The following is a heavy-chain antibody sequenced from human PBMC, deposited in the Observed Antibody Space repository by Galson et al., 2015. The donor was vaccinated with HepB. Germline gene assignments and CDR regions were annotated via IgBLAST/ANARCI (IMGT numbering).Heavy chain of an antibody. CDR3: ARERGGNYYGSGSSD. D-gene: IGHD3-10*01. Sequence: SVKVSCKASGYTFTSYGISWVRQAPGQGLEWMGWISAYNGNTNYAQKLQGRVTMTTDTSTSTAYMELRSLRSDDTAVYYCARERGGNYYGSGSSDWGQGTLVTVSS. CDR2: ISAYNGNT. V-gene: IGHV1-18*01. J-gene: IGHJ4*02. CDR1: GYTFTSYG.